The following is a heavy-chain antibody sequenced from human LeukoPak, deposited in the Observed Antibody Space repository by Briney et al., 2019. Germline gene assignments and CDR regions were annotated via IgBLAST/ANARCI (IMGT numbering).Heavy chain of an antibody. CDR1: GGSISSHY. CDR2: IYYSGST. CDR3: ARGGGYDSSGLYNDAFDI. J-gene: IGHJ3*02. D-gene: IGHD3-22*01. Sequence: KSSETLSLTCTVSGGSISSHYWSWIRQPPGEGLEWIGYIYYSGSTNYNPSLKSRVTISVDTSNNQFSLKLSSVTAADTAVYYCARGGGYDSSGLYNDAFDIWGQGTMVTVSS. V-gene: IGHV4-59*11.